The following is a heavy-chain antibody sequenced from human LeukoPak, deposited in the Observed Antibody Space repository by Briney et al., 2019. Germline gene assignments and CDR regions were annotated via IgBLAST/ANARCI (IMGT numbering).Heavy chain of an antibody. J-gene: IGHJ3*02. CDR2: IYSDGST. D-gene: IGHD2-15*01. CDR1: GVTVSSNY. CDR3: ARDPEYCSGGSCYDAFDI. V-gene: IGHV3-53*01. Sequence: GGSLRLSCAASGVTVSSNYMSWVRQAPGKGLEWVSEIYSDGSTYYAASVKGRFSISRDNSKNTVYLQMNSLRAEDTAVYYCARDPEYCSGGSCYDAFDIWGQGTMVTVSS.